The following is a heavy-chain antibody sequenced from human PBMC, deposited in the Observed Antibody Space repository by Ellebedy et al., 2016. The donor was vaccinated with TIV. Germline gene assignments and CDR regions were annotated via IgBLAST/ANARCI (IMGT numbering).Heavy chain of an antibody. D-gene: IGHD3-10*01. Sequence: GESLKISCAASGFTFSTYSMNWVRQAPGKGLEWVSYISSSSSTIYYADSVKGRFTISRDNAKNSLYLQMNSLRAEDTAVYYCARDWQSVVREDIPVDYWGQGTLVTVSS. CDR3: ARDWQSVVREDIPVDY. J-gene: IGHJ4*02. V-gene: IGHV3-48*04. CDR2: ISSSSSTI. CDR1: GFTFSTYS.